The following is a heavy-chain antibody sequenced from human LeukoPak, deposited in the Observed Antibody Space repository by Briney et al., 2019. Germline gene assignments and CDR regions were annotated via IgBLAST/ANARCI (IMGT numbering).Heavy chain of an antibody. Sequence: ASVKVSCKASGGTFSSYTISWVRQAPGQGLEWMGRIIPILGIANYAQKFQGRVTITADESTSTAYMELSSLRSEDTAVYYCARVRTGESYYYYYYMDVWGKGTTVTVSS. CDR2: IIPILGIA. CDR1: GGTFSSYT. CDR3: ARVRTGESYYYYYYMDV. V-gene: IGHV1-69*02. J-gene: IGHJ6*03. D-gene: IGHD7-27*01.